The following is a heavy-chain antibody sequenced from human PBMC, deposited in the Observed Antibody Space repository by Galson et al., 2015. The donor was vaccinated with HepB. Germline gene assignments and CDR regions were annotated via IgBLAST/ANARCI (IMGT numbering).Heavy chain of an antibody. CDR3: ARPFYDFWSGYWFDS. Sequence: SETLSLTCTVSGGSISSSSYYWGWIRQPPGKGLEWIGSIYYSGSTYYNPSLKSRVTISVDTSKNQFSLKLSSVTAADTAVYYCARPFYDFWSGYWFDSWGQGTLVTVSS. D-gene: IGHD3-3*01. J-gene: IGHJ5*01. V-gene: IGHV4-39*01. CDR1: GGSISSSSYY. CDR2: IYYSGST.